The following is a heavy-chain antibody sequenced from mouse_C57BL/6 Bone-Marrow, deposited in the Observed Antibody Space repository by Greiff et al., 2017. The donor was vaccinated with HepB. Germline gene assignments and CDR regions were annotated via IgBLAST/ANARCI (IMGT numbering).Heavy chain of an antibody. CDR3: ARSTTVVHYYAMDY. D-gene: IGHD1-1*01. CDR2: IYPGSGST. CDR1: GYTFTSYW. Sequence: QVQLKQSGAELVKPGASVKMSCKASGYTFTSYWITWVKQRPGQGLEWIGDIYPGSGSTNYNEKFKSKATLTVDTSSSTAYMQLSSLTSEDSAVYYCARSTTVVHYYAMDYWGQGTSVTVSS. J-gene: IGHJ4*01. V-gene: IGHV1-55*01.